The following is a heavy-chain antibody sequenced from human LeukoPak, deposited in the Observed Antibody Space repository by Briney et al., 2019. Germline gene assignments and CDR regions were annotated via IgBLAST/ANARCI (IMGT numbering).Heavy chain of an antibody. CDR3: EKAGFPFNIAGAGNYNWFDP. J-gene: IGHJ5*02. D-gene: IGHD6-13*01. CDR1: GFTFSSYG. CDR2: IRYDGSNK. Sequence: GGSLRLSCAASGFTFSSYGMHWVRQAPGKGLEWVSFIRYDGSNKYYADSVKGRFTISRDNSKNTLYLQMNSLRAEDTAVYYCEKAGFPFNIAGAGNYNWFDPWGQGTLVTVSS. V-gene: IGHV3-30*02.